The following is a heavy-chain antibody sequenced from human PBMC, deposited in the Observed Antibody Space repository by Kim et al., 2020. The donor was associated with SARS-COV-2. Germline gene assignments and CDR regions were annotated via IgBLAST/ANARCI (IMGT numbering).Heavy chain of an antibody. Sequence: SVKVSCKASGGTFSTYTINWVRQAPGQGLEWMGRIIPLLNIINYAQKFQGRVTITADRSTSTAYMELSSLSSEDTAVYYCVRARSAVDIVATILRKGDWSFDIWGQGTMVTVSS. J-gene: IGHJ3*02. CDR2: IIPLLNII. CDR1: GGTFSTYT. D-gene: IGHD5-12*01. V-gene: IGHV1-69*02. CDR3: VRARSAVDIVATILRKGDWSFDI.